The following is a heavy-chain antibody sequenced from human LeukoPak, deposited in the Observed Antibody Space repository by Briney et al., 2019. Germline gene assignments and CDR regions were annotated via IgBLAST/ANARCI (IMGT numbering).Heavy chain of an antibody. J-gene: IGHJ3*02. CDR3: AKDQPWSRGYSGYGVDGAFDI. CDR1: GFTFSSYG. Sequence: PGGSLRLSCAASGFTFSSYGMHWVRQAPGKGLEWVAFIRYDGSNKYYAGSVKGRFTISRDNSKNTLYLQMNSLRAEDTAVYYCAKDQPWSRGYSGYGVDGAFDIWGQGTMVTVSS. V-gene: IGHV3-30*02. CDR2: IRYDGSNK. D-gene: IGHD5-12*01.